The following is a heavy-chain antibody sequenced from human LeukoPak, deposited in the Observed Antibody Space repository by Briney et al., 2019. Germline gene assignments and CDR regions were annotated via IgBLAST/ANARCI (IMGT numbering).Heavy chain of an antibody. Sequence: ASVKVSCKASGYTFTGYYMHWVRQAPGQGLEWMGRINPNSGGTNYAQKFQGRVTMTRDTSISTACMELSRLRSDDTAVYYCARAPLAKYCSSTSCYPYYFDYWGQGTLVTVSS. J-gene: IGHJ4*02. CDR2: INPNSGGT. CDR1: GYTFTGYY. V-gene: IGHV1-2*06. D-gene: IGHD2-2*01. CDR3: ARAPLAKYCSSTSCYPYYFDY.